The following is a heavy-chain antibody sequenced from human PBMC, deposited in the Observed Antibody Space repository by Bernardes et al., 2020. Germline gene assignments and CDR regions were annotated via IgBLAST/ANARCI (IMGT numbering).Heavy chain of an antibody. J-gene: IGHJ4*02. CDR1: GGSISSSSYF. D-gene: IGHD5-18*01. Sequence: SETLSLTCTVSGGSISSSSYFWGWIRQPPGKGLEWMGSIYYSGSTYYNPSLKSRVTISVDTSKNQFSLKLSSVTAADTAVYYCARHRGPGYTQFDYWGQGTLVTVSS. CDR2: IYYSGST. V-gene: IGHV4-39*01. CDR3: ARHRGPGYTQFDY.